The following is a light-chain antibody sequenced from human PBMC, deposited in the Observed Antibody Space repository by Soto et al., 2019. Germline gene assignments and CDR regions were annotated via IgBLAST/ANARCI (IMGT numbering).Light chain of an antibody. V-gene: IGKV1-5*03. J-gene: IGKJ2*01. CDR2: KAS. Sequence: DIQMTQSPSTLSASVGDRVTITCRASQSMSTWLAWYQQKPGKAPKLLIYKASTLESGVPSRFSGRGSGTEFTLTISSLQPDDFATYYCQQYDNYPYTFGQGTKVEIK. CDR3: QQYDNYPYT. CDR1: QSMSTW.